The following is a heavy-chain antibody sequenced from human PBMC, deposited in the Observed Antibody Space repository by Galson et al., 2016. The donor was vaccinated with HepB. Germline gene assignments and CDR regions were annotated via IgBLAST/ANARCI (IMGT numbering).Heavy chain of an antibody. CDR1: GFPFSTYG. Sequence: SLRLSCAASGFPFSTYGMSWVRRAPGKGLEWVSGISGSGGSIYSADSVKGRFTISRDNSKNTLYLQMNSLRADDTAVYYCAKKSLVAGTATYFFDNWGQGTLVTVSS. J-gene: IGHJ4*02. CDR2: ISGSGGSI. D-gene: IGHD6-19*01. V-gene: IGHV3-23*01. CDR3: AKKSLVAGTATYFFDN.